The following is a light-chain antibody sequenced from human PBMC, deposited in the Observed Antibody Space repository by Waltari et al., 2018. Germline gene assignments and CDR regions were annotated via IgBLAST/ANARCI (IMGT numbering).Light chain of an antibody. V-gene: IGKV1-12*01. CDR2: AAS. CDR1: QAISSW. J-gene: IGKJ1*01. CDR3: LQTNTFPRA. Sequence: DIQMTQSPSSVSASVGDRVTITCRATQAISSWLAWYQQKPGKAPKLLIYAASNLETGVPSRFSGSGSGTDFTLTINSLQPEDFATYYCLQTNTFPRAFGQGTKV.